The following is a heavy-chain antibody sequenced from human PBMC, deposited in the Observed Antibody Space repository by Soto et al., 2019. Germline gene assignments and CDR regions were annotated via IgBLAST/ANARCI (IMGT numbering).Heavy chain of an antibody. V-gene: IGHV1-2*02. CDR2: INLNSGDT. J-gene: IGHJ4*02. CDR3: AREDNSIKAVVGRVFFFDF. D-gene: IGHD6-19*01. Sequence: ASVKVSCKPSGYTFTGYYIHWVRQAPGQGLEWMGWINLNSGDTNYAQKFQGRVTMTRDTSISTTYMELSSLRSDDTAVYYCAREDNSIKAVVGRVFFFDFWGQGTLVTVSS. CDR1: GYTFTGYY.